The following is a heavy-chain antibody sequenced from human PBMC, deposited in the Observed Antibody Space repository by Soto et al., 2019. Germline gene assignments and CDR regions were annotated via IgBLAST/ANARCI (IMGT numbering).Heavy chain of an antibody. V-gene: IGHV3-30-3*01. D-gene: IGHD3-22*01. Sequence: QVQLVESGGGVVQPGRSLRLSCAASGFTFSSYAMHWVRQAPGKGLEWVAVISYDGSNKYYADSVKGRFTISRDNSKNTLYLQMNSLRAEDTAVYYCARVWGNMIVVVTPPADAFDIWGQGTMVTVSS. CDR2: ISYDGSNK. CDR1: GFTFSSYA. CDR3: ARVWGNMIVVVTPPADAFDI. J-gene: IGHJ3*02.